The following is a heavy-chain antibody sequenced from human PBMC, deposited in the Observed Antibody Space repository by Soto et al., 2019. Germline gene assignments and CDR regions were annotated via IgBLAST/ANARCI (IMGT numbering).Heavy chain of an antibody. V-gene: IGHV4-59*08. J-gene: IGHJ4*02. CDR1: GGSISSYY. Sequence: QVQLQESGPGLVKPSETLSLTCTVSGGSISSYYWSWIRQPPGKGLEWIGYIYYSGSTNYNPSLKSRVTRSVDTSKNQFSLKLSSVTAADTAVYYCARHLSMVRGVTFFDYWGQGTLVTVSS. D-gene: IGHD3-10*01. CDR3: ARHLSMVRGVTFFDY. CDR2: IYYSGST.